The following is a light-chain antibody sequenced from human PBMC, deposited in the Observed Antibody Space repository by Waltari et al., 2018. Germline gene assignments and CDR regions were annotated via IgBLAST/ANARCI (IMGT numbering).Light chain of an antibody. CDR1: SGHRPYA. Sequence: QLMLTQSPSASASLGDSVKLTCTLSSGHRPYAIAWHQQQPAKGTRYLMKVNNDGTHSKGDGIPDRVSGSSSGAERYLTISSLQSEDDAEYYCQTWGPGIRVFGGGTKLTVL. CDR2: VNNDGTH. V-gene: IGLV4-69*01. CDR3: QTWGPGIRV. J-gene: IGLJ3*02.